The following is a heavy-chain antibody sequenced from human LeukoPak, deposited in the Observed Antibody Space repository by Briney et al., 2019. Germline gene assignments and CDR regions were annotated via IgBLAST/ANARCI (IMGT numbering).Heavy chain of an antibody. D-gene: IGHD5-18*01. Sequence: SETLSLTCAVYGGSFSGYYWSWIRQPPGKGLEWVGVTNHSGSTNYNPSLKSRVTISVDTSKNQYSLKLSAVPAADTAVYYCARGSDTAMVTGFDYWGQGTLVTVSS. J-gene: IGHJ4*02. CDR3: ARGSDTAMVTGFDY. V-gene: IGHV4-34*01. CDR1: GGSFSGYY. CDR2: TNHSGST.